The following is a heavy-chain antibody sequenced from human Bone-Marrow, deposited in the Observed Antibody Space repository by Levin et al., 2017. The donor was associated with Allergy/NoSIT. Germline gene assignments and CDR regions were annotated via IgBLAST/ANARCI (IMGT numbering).Heavy chain of an antibody. D-gene: IGHD2/OR15-2a*01. CDR1: GFAFSTYT. V-gene: IGHV3-48*02. CDR3: AGRKRNILHAFDS. Sequence: GESLKISCTASGFAFSTYTMNWVRQAPGKGLEWISKINSGSTTIDYADSVKGRFTTSRDNARNSLYLQVNSLRDEDTAVYFFAGRKRNILHAFDSWGQGTMVTVSS. CDR2: INSGSTTI. J-gene: IGHJ3*02.